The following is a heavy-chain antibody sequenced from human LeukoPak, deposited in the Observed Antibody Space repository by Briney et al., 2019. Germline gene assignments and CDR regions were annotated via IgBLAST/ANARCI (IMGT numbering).Heavy chain of an antibody. CDR1: GLTFSSHG. J-gene: IGHJ3*02. CDR3: AKSLVVVAARADDAFDI. D-gene: IGHD2-15*01. Sequence: GGSLRLSCAGSGLTFSSHGMSWVPQAPGKGLESVSLISGSGGGTYYADSVKGRFTISRDNSKNTLYLQMDSLRADDTAVYYCAKSLVVVAARADDAFDIWGQGTMVTVSS. CDR2: ISGSGGGT. V-gene: IGHV3-23*01.